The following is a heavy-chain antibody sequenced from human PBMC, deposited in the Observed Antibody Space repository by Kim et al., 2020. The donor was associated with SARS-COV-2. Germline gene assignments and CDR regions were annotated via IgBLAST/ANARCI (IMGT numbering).Heavy chain of an antibody. D-gene: IGHD3-10*01. Sequence: GGSLRLSCAASGFTFDDYAMHWVRQAPGKGLEWVSGISWNSVNIGYADSVKGRFTISRDNAKKSLYLQMNSLRAEDTALYYCAKAPRITMVRGVAELDDVFDIWGQGTMVTVSS. J-gene: IGHJ3*02. CDR3: AKAPRITMVRGVAELDDVFDI. V-gene: IGHV3-9*01. CDR1: GFTFDDYA. CDR2: ISWNSVNI.